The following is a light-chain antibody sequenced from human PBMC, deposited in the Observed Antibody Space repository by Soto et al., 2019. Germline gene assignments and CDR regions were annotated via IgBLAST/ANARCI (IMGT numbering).Light chain of an antibody. CDR1: QTVRNNY. CDR2: DAS. Sequence: EFVLTQSPGTLSLSPGERATLSCRASQTVRNNYLAWYQQKPGQAPRLLIYDASSRATGIPDRFSGGGSGTPCTCTIKSLDPEDFAGYNCQKFSSNPPTFGGGPRWIS. CDR3: QKFSSNPPT. V-gene: IGKV3-20*01. J-gene: IGKJ4*01.